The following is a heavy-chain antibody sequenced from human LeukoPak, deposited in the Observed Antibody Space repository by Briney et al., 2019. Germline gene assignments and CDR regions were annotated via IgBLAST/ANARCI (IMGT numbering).Heavy chain of an antibody. CDR3: ARPIRGYDGFDI. V-gene: IGHV3-74*01. J-gene: IGHJ3*02. Sequence: GGSLRLSCAASGFTFTNYWMYWVRQAPGKGLVRVSRINSGGSKTNYADSVNGRFTISRDNAKNTLYLQMNSLRAEDTAMYYCARPIRGYDGFDIWGQGTMVTVSS. D-gene: IGHD5-12*01. CDR2: INSGGSKT. CDR1: GFTFTNYW.